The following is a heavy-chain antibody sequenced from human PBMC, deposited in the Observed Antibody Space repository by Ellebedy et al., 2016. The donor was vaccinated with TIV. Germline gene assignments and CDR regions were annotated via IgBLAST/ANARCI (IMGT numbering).Heavy chain of an antibody. V-gene: IGHV3-7*03. Sequence: PGGSLRLSCAASGFTFSSYWMSWVRQAPGKGLEWVANIKQDGSKRFYVDSVKGRITISRDNAKNSLYLQMNNLRAEDTDVYYCARDTLVGVTDSYFDYWGQGTLVTVSS. CDR3: ARDTLVGVTDSYFDY. J-gene: IGHJ4*02. CDR1: GFTFSSYW. CDR2: IKQDGSKR. D-gene: IGHD1-26*01.